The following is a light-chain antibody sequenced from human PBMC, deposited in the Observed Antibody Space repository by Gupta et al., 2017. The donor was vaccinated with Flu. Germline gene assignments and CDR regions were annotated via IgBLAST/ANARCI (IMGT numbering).Light chain of an antibody. V-gene: IGLV2-14*01. Sequence: ISCTGTKDDIGDYNFVSWYQQHPGKVPKLIISEVNIRPSGVSDRFSGSKSGKAASLTISGLQAEDEADYYCSSFRTDSSYVFGAGTKVTVL. J-gene: IGLJ1*01. CDR1: KDDIGDYNF. CDR2: EVN. CDR3: SSFRTDSSYV.